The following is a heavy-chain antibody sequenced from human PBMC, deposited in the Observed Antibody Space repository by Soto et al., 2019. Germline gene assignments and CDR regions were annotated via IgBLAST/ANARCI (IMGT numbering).Heavy chain of an antibody. CDR2: IIPIFGTV. Sequence: QVQLVQSGAEVKKPGSSVKVSCKASGGTFSNYPISWVRQAPGQGLEWMGGIIPIFGTVNYAQKFQGRVTITADESXXPAYMELSSLISEDTAVYYCARGNHRWLQLWYFDLWGRGTLVTVYS. CDR1: GGTFSNYP. D-gene: IGHD5-12*01. J-gene: IGHJ2*01. V-gene: IGHV1-69*12. CDR3: ARGNHRWLQLWYFDL.